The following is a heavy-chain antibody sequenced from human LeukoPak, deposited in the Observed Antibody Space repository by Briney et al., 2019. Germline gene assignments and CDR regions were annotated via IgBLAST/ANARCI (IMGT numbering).Heavy chain of an antibody. CDR3: ARPRYYYDSSGYFDY. J-gene: IGHJ4*02. V-gene: IGHV4-31*03. D-gene: IGHD3-22*01. CDR2: IYYSGST. Sequence: NPSQTLSLTCTVSGGSISSGGYSWSWIRQHPGKGLEWIGYIYYSGSTYYNPSLTSRVTISVDTSKNQFSLKLSSVTAADTAVYYCARPRYYYDSSGYFDYWGQGTLVTVSS. CDR1: GGSISSGGYS.